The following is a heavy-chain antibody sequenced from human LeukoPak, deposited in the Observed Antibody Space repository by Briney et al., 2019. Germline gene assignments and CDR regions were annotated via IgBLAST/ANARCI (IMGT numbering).Heavy chain of an antibody. D-gene: IGHD3-3*01. CDR2: ISAYNGNT. V-gene: IGHV1-18*01. Sequence: ASVKVSCKASGSTFTSSGISWVRQAPGQGREWMGWISAYNGNTNYDQKLQGRVTMTIDTSTSTAYMELRSLRSDDTAVYYCARDRMSGRSYYYYGMDVWGQGTTVTVSS. J-gene: IGHJ6*02. CDR1: GSTFTSSG. CDR3: ARDRMSGRSYYYYGMDV.